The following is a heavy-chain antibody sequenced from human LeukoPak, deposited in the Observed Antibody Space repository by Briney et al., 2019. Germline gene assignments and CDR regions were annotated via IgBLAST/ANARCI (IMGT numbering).Heavy chain of an antibody. V-gene: IGHV3-23*01. J-gene: IGHJ4*02. D-gene: IGHD3-10*01. Sequence: GGTLRLSCAASGFTFSNYAMSWVRQVPGKGLEWVSTIIGSGGSAYYADSVNGRFTISRDNSKNTVYLQMNSLGAEDTAVYYCASLPWGVRGVIIQDFHYWGQGTLVTVSS. CDR2: IIGSGGSA. CDR1: GFTFSNYA. CDR3: ASLPWGVRGVIIQDFHY.